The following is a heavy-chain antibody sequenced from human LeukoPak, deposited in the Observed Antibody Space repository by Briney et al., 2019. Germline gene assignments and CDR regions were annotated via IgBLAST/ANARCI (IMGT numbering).Heavy chain of an antibody. CDR2: IKSKTDGGTT. V-gene: IGHV3-15*01. Sequence: GGSLRLSCAGSGFTFSYHEMNWVRQAPGKGLEWVGRIKSKTDGGTTDYAAPVKGRFTISRDDSKNTLYLQMNSLKTEDTAVYYCTTDSSLYYDYVWGSYPLDYWGQGTLVTVSS. CDR1: GFTFSYHE. J-gene: IGHJ4*02. D-gene: IGHD3-16*02. CDR3: TTDSSLYYDYVWGSYPLDY.